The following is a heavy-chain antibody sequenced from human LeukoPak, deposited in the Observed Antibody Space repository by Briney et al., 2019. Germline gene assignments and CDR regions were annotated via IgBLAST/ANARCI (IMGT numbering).Heavy chain of an antibody. CDR3: ARDRYYDSSGYRYFQH. D-gene: IGHD3-22*01. Sequence: ASVKVSCKASGYTFTSYGISWVRQAPGQGLEWMGWISAYNGNTNYAQKLQGRVTMTTDTSTRTAYMELSSLRSDDTAVYYCARDRYYDSSGYRYFQHWGQGTLVTVSS. J-gene: IGHJ1*01. CDR2: ISAYNGNT. V-gene: IGHV1-18*01. CDR1: GYTFTSYG.